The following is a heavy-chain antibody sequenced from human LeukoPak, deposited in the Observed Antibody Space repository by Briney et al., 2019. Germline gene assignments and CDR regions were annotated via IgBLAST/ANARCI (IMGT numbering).Heavy chain of an antibody. Sequence: ASVTVSCKASGYTFTSYDINWVRQATGQGLEWMGWMNPNSGNTGYAQKFQGRVTMTRNTSISPAYMELSSLRSEDTAVYYCARIPSTTVSDDWGQGSLVTVPA. D-gene: IGHD1-14*01. J-gene: IGHJ4*01. V-gene: IGHV1-8*01. CDR2: MNPNSGNT. CDR1: GYTFTSYD. CDR3: ARIPSTTVSDD.